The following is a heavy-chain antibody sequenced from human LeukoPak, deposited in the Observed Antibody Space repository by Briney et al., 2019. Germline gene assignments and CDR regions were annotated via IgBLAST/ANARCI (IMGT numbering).Heavy chain of an antibody. CDR3: ARDLGGIDY. CDR2: IYSGGST. J-gene: IGHJ4*02. CDR1: GFTVSSYY. D-gene: IGHD3-16*01. Sequence: GGSLRLSCAASGFTVSSYYMSWVRQAPGKGLEWLSIIYSGGSTYYADSVKGRFTISRDDSKNTLYLQMNSLRPEDTAVYYCARDLGGIDYWGQGTLVTVSS. V-gene: IGHV3-53*01.